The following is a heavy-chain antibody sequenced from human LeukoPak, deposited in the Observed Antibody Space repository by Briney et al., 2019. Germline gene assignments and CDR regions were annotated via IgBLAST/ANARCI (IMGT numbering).Heavy chain of an antibody. V-gene: IGHV1-69*13. D-gene: IGHD3-9*01. CDR1: GDTFSSYV. CDR3: AKTFLTAYDTYFYYYGLDV. Sequence: ASVKVSCKASGDTFSSYVISWVRQAPGQGLEWMGGINPVFGTAHYAQKFQDRVSITADESTSTAYMELSSLRSEDTAVYYCAKTFLTAYDTYFYYYGLDVWGQGTPVTVSS. CDR2: INPVFGTA. J-gene: IGHJ6*02.